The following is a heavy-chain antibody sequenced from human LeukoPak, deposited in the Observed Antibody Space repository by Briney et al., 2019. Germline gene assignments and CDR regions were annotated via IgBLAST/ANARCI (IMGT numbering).Heavy chain of an antibody. Sequence: PGRSLRLSCAASGFTFSRYSMNWVRQAPGKGLEWVSYISSSSSTIHYADSVKGRITVSRDNAKNSLYLQMNSLKTEDTAVYYCTTWYYYGSGGHYGMDVWGQGTTVTVSS. V-gene: IGHV3-48*01. J-gene: IGHJ6*02. CDR1: GFTFSRYS. CDR3: TTWYYYGSGGHYGMDV. D-gene: IGHD3-10*01. CDR2: ISSSSSTI.